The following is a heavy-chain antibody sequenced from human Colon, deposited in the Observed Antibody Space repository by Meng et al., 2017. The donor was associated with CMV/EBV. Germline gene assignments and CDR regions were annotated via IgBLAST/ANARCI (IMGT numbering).Heavy chain of an antibody. CDR2: ISSSSDI. CDR1: GFSFRSYG. CDR3: ARVRLPGAYHDSDGSPIKNWFDP. J-gene: IGHJ5*02. D-gene: IGHD3-22*01. V-gene: IGHV3-21*06. Sequence: GRSLRLSCAASGFSFRSYGMSWIRQAPGRGLEWVSFISSSSDISYTDSVKGRFTIFRDSAQNLLYLEMIGLRDEDTAVYYCARVRLPGAYHDSDGSPIKNWFDPWGHGTLVTVSS.